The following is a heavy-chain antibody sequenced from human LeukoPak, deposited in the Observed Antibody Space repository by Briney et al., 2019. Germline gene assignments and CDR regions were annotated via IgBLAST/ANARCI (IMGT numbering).Heavy chain of an antibody. D-gene: IGHD2-8*02. Sequence: PGGSLRLSCAASGFTFSNYEMNWVRQAPGKGLEWISHISNFGDMIHYADSVEGRFTISRDNAKNSLYLQMNSLRAEDTAIYYCATYRQVLLPFESWGQGTLVTVSS. J-gene: IGHJ4*02. CDR1: GFTFSNYE. CDR2: ISNFGDMI. CDR3: ATYRQVLLPFES. V-gene: IGHV3-48*03.